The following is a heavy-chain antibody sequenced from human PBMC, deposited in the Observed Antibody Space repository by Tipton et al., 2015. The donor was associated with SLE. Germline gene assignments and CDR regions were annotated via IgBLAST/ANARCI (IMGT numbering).Heavy chain of an antibody. CDR3: ARDQDWGYAFDI. V-gene: IGHV4-59*01. CDR1: GGPISSYY. Sequence: TLSLTCTVSGGPISSYYWSWIRQPPGKGLEWIGYIYYSGSTNYNPSLKSRVTISVDTSKNQFSLKLSSVTAADTAVYYCARDQDWGYAFDIWGQGTMVTVSS. D-gene: IGHD7-27*01. CDR2: IYYSGST. J-gene: IGHJ3*02.